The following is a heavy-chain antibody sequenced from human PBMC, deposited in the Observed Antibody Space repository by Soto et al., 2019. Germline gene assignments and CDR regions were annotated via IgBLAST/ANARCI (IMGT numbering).Heavy chain of an antibody. CDR1: GFTFDDYA. J-gene: IGHJ4*02. CDR3: AKDYFPYSSGWTFDY. CDR2: ISWNSGSI. Sequence: PGGSLRLSCAASGFTFDDYAMHWVRQAPGKGLEWVSGISWNSGSIGYADSVKGRFTISRDNAKNSLYLQMNSLRAEDTALYYCAKDYFPYSSGWTFDYWGQGTLVTVSS. D-gene: IGHD6-19*01. V-gene: IGHV3-9*01.